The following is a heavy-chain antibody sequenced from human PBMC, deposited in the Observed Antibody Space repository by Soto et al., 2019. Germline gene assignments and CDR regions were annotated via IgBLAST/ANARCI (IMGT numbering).Heavy chain of an antibody. J-gene: IGHJ4*02. V-gene: IGHV4-39*01. CDR1: GGSISSSSYY. Sequence: QLQLQESGPGLVKPSETLSLTCTVSGGSISSSSYYWGWIRQPPGKGLEWIGSIYYRGSTYYNPSPESRVPTSADTSKNQFSLKLSSVTAADTAVYYCARHTPAISISDHWGQGTLVTVSS. CDR2: IYYRGST. CDR3: ARHTPAISISDH. D-gene: IGHD2-15*01.